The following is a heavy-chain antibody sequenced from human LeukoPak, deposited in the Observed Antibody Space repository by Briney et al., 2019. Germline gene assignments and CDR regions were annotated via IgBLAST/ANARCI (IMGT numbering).Heavy chain of an antibody. V-gene: IGHV3-30*03. CDR3: ARGRGSSHYYYYMDV. D-gene: IGHD6-6*01. CDR1: GFTFSSYG. CDR2: ISYDGSNK. J-gene: IGHJ6*03. Sequence: GGSLRLSCAASGFTFSSYGMHWVRQAPGKGLEWVAVISYDGSNKYYADSVKGRFTISRDNSKNTLYLQMNSLRAEDTAVYYCARGRGSSHYYYYMDVWGKGTTVTVSS.